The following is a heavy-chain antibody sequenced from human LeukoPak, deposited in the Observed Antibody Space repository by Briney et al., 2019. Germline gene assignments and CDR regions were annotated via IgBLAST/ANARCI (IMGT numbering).Heavy chain of an antibody. J-gene: IGHJ6*03. CDR1: GFTFSYFS. D-gene: IGHD2-2*01. V-gene: IGHV3-48*04. CDR2: ISGSGTTI. CDR3: ARVGREGSNYYYYMDV. Sequence: GGSLRLSCAASGFTFSYFSMHWVRQAPGKGLEWVSYISGSGTTIYYSGSVKGRFTISRDNAKNSLYLQMNSLGAEDTGVYHCARVGREGSNYYYYMDVWGKGTTVTVSS.